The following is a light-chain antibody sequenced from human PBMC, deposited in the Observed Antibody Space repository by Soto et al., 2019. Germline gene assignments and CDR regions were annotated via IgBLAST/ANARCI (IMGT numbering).Light chain of an antibody. CDR1: QSVSSNY. CDR3: QQRSNWPIT. Sequence: EIVLTQSPGTLSLSPGERATLSCRASQSVSSNYLGWYQKKPGQPPRLLMYGGSSRAAGIPARFSGSGSGTDFTLTISSLEPEDFAVYYCQQRSNWPITFGQGTRLEIK. J-gene: IGKJ5*01. V-gene: IGKV3D-20*02. CDR2: GGS.